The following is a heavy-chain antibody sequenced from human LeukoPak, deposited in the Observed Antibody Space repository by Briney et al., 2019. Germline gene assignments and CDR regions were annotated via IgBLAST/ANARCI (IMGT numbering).Heavy chain of an antibody. CDR3: AVDVDTAMED. J-gene: IGHJ4*02. CDR1: GYTFTSYY. D-gene: IGHD5-18*01. CDR2: INPSGGST. V-gene: IGHV1-46*01. Sequence: ASVKVSCKASGYTFTSYYMHWVRQAPGQGLEWMGIINPSGGSTSYAQKFQGRVTMTRGMSTSTVYMELSSLRSEDTAVYYCAVDVDTAMEDWGQGTLVTVSS.